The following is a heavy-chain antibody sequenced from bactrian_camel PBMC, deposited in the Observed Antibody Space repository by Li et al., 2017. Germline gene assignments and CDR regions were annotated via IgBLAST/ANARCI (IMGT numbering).Heavy chain of an antibody. Sequence: VQLVESGGDLVRPGGSLRIACAASGFPFSTYGYDIHWIRQAPGKGLEWVSRITRDGGATYYADSVKGRFAISQDKLRSTVYLQKNSLKPEDTGVYYCAPGWMPDSRCGLGQGTQVTVS. D-gene: IGHD1*01. J-gene: IGHJ4*01. CDR1: GFPFSTYGYD. CDR2: ITRDGGAT. V-gene: IGHV3S40*01.